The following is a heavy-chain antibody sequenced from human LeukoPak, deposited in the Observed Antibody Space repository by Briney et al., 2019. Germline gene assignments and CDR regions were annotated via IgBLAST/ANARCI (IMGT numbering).Heavy chain of an antibody. CDR2: IISIFGTA. V-gene: IGHV1-69*01. J-gene: IGHJ4*02. Sequence: ASVKVSCKASGGTFSSYAISWVRQAPGQGLEWMGGIISIFGTANYAQKFQGRVTITADESTSTAYMELSSLRSEDTAVYYCARDGYGDYGGYWGQGTLVTVSS. CDR1: GGTFSSYA. D-gene: IGHD4-17*01. CDR3: ARDGYGDYGGY.